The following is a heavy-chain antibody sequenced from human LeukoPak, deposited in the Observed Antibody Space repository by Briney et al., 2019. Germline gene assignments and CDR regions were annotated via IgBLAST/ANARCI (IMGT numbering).Heavy chain of an antibody. CDR3: AKDRITMAPKPDWFDP. Sequence: GGSLRLSCAASGFTFSSYAMSWVRQAPGKGLEWVSAISGSGGSTYYADSVKGRFTISRDNPKNTLYLQMNSLRAEDTAVYYCAKDRITMAPKPDWFDPWGQGTLVTVSS. V-gene: IGHV3-23*01. CDR2: ISGSGGST. CDR1: GFTFSSYA. J-gene: IGHJ5*02. D-gene: IGHD3-10*01.